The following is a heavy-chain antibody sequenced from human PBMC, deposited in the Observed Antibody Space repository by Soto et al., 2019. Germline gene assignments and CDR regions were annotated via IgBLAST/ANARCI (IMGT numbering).Heavy chain of an antibody. J-gene: IGHJ3*02. V-gene: IGHV4-39*07. Sequence: LSLACRVSGDFITSSTYYWGWVRKPQGKGLEWLGSIYYSGNIYHNPSLKSRVTLSIDTSKKQFSLKLSSVTAADTAVYYCARGKGDSSGFDAFDIWGQGTMVTVSS. CDR3: ARGKGDSSGFDAFDI. D-gene: IGHD3-22*01. CDR1: GDFITSSTYY. CDR2: IYYSGNI.